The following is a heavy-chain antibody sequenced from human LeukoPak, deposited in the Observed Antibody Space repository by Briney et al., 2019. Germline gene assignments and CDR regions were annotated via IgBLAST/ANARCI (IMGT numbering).Heavy chain of an antibody. Sequence: SETLSLTCTVSGGSISSSSYYWGWIRQPPGKGLEWIGSIYYSGSTYYNPSLRSRVTISVDTSKNQFSLKLSSVTAADTAVYYCARLPPRTTYYYGSGSCFDYWGQGTLVTVSS. CDR3: ARLPPRTTYYYGSGSCFDY. CDR1: GGSISSSSYY. J-gene: IGHJ4*02. V-gene: IGHV4-39*01. CDR2: IYYSGST. D-gene: IGHD3-10*01.